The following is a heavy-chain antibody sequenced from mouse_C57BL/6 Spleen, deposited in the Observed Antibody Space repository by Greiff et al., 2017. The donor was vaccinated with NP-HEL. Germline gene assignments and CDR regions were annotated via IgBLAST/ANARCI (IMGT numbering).Heavy chain of an antibody. V-gene: IGHV1-61*01. CDR3: ARYGSSLDY. CDR1: GYTFTSYW. D-gene: IGHD1-1*01. CDR2: IYPSDSET. J-gene: IGHJ2*01. Sequence: QVQLQQPGAELVRPGSSVKLSCKASGYTFTSYWMDWVKQRPGQGLEWIGNIYPSDSETHYNQKFKDKATWTVDKSSSTAYMQLSSLTSEDSAVYYCARYGSSLDYWGQGTTLTVSS.